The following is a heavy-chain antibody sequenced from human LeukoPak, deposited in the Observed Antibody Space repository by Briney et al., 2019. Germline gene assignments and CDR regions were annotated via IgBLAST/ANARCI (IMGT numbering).Heavy chain of an antibody. CDR1: GYTFTSYY. J-gene: IGHJ4*02. CDR2: INPSGGST. V-gene: IGHV1-46*03. CDR3: ARDKVGASGLGSFDY. D-gene: IGHD1-26*01. Sequence: GASVKVSCTASGYTFTSYYMHWVRQAPGQGLEWMGIINPSGGSTSYAQKFQGRVTMTRDTSTSTVYMELSSLRSEDTAVYYCARDKVGASGLGSFDYWGQGTLVTVSS.